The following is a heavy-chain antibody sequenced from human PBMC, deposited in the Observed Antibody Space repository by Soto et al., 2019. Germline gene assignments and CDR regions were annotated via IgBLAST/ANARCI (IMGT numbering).Heavy chain of an antibody. CDR3: ASPPYYYDSSGYSFDY. CDR2: ISSSGSTI. J-gene: IGHJ4*02. Sequence: SLRLSCVVSGFTFSDYYISWIRQAPGKGLEWVSYISSSGSTIYYADSVKGRFTISRDNAKNSLYLQMNSLRAEDTAVYYCASPPYYYDSSGYSFDYWGQGTLVTVSS. D-gene: IGHD3-22*01. V-gene: IGHV3-11*01. CDR1: GFTFSDYY.